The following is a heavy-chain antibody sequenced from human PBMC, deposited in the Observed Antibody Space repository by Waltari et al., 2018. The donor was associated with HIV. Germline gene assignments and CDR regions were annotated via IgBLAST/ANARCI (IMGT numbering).Heavy chain of an antibody. CDR1: GFTLSFYW. V-gene: IGHV3-7*01. CDR2: INQAGTER. CDR3: ATTHGSGAYDNDFDY. J-gene: IGHJ4*02. Sequence: EVKLEESGGGWVQPGGSLTLTCEASGFTLSFYWLSWVRQAPGKGMEWVANINQAGTERHYVDSVSGRFTISRDNGKTSLFLQMNSLSVEDTAVYYCATTHGSGAYDNDFDYWGQGTLV. D-gene: IGHD3-10*01.